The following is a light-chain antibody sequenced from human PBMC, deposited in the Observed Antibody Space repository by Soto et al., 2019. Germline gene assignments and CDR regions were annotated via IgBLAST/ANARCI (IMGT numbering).Light chain of an antibody. CDR3: SSYTSSSTLGV. J-gene: IGLJ2*01. V-gene: IGLV2-14*01. CDR2: DVS. Sequence: QSALTQPASVSGSPGQSITISCTGTSRDVGGYNYVSWYQQHPGKAPKLMIYDVSNRPSGVSNRFSGSKSGNTASLTISGLQAEDEADYYCSSYTSSSTLGVFGGATKLTVL. CDR1: SRDVGGYNY.